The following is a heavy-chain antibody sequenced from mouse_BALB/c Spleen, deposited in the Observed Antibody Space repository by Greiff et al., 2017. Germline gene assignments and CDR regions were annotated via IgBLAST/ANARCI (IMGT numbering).Heavy chain of an antibody. D-gene: IGHD2-1*01. V-gene: IGHV5-17*02. Sequence: EVMLVEPGGGLVQPGGSRKLSCAASGFTFSSFGMHWVRQAPEKGLEWVAYISSGSSSIYYADTVKGRFTFPRDNPKNTLFLQMTSLRSEDTAMYYCARGGKRDYAMDYWGQGTSVTVSS. CDR3: ARGGKRDYAMDY. CDR1: GFTFSSFG. J-gene: IGHJ4*01. CDR2: ISSGSSSI.